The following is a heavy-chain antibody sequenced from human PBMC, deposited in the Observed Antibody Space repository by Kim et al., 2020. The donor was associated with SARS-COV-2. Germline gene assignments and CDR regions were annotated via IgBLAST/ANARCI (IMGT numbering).Heavy chain of an antibody. J-gene: IGHJ1*01. D-gene: IGHD2-2*01. CDR1: GGSISSSSYY. CDR2: IYYSGST. V-gene: IGHV4-39*01. CDR3: ARVNYQRLAYLAYFQH. Sequence: SETLSLTCTVSGGSISSSSYYWGWIRQPPGKGLEWFGSIYYSGSTYYNPSLESRVTISVDTSKNQFSLKLSSVTAADTALYYCARVNYQRLAYLAYFQH.